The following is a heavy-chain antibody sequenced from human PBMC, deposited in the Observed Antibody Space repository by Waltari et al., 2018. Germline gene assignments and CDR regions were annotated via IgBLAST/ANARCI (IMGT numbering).Heavy chain of an antibody. Sequence: QVQLVESGGGVVQPGRSLRLSCAASGFTFSSYAMHWVRQAPGKGLEWVAVISYDGSNKYYADSVKGRFTISRDNSKNTLYLQMNSLRAEDTAVYYCAKESGSYYFDYWGQGTLVIVSS. CDR1: GFTFSSYA. V-gene: IGHV3-30-3*01. J-gene: IGHJ4*02. D-gene: IGHD3-10*01. CDR2: ISYDGSNK. CDR3: AKESGSYYFDY.